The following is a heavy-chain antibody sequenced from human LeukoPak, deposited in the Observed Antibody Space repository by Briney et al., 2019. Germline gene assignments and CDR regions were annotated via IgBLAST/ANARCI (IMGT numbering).Heavy chain of an antibody. CDR1: GFTFEDYA. J-gene: IGHJ6*03. CDR2: ISSNSGSI. V-gene: IGHV3-9*01. Sequence: PWGSLRLSCAASGFTFEDYAMHWVRQAPGKGLEWVSGISSNSGSIGYADSVKGRYTISRDNAKNLLYLQMNSVRAEDTALYYCAKDLGVDYYGSGTFYKEDYYYYMDVWGKGTTVTVSS. D-gene: IGHD3-10*01. CDR3: AKDLGVDYYGSGTFYKEDYYYYMDV.